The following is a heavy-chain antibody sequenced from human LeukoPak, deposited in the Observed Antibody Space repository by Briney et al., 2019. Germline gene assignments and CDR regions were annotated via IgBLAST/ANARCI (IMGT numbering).Heavy chain of an antibody. V-gene: IGHV1-18*01. J-gene: IGHJ4*02. D-gene: IGHD3-16*02. CDR3: ARDIVGDGDLDY. CDR2: ISTYNENT. Sequence: ASVKVSCKTSGYSFTGHGISWVRQAPGQGLEWMGWISTYNENTDLTQKFQGRVTMTTDESASTAYMELRILRSDDTAMYYCARDIVGDGDLDYWGQGTLVTVSS. CDR1: GYSFTGHG.